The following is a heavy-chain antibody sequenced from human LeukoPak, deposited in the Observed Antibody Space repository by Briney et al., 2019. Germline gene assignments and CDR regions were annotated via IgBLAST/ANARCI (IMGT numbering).Heavy chain of an antibody. D-gene: IGHD3-22*01. V-gene: IGHV4-59*01. Sequence: PSETLSLTCAVYGGSFSSYYWSWIRQPPGKGLEWIGYIYYSGSTNYNPSLKSRVSISVDTSKNQFSLKFSSVTAADTSVYYCARVRDSSDYHTEDDAFDIWGQGTMVTVSS. CDR3: ARVRDSSDYHTEDDAFDI. J-gene: IGHJ3*02. CDR1: GGSFSSYY. CDR2: IYYSGST.